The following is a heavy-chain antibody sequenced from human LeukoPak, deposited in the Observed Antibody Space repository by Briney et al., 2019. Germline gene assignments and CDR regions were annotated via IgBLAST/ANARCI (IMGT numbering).Heavy chain of an antibody. D-gene: IGHD4-17*01. Sequence: GGSLRLSCVASGFTFSTYWMHWVRQVPGKGLVWVSRVNSDGSSTTYADSVKGRFTISRDNSKNTLYLQMNSLRAEDTAVYYCNTDEGDYGDYYRLWGQGTLVTVSS. J-gene: IGHJ4*02. CDR2: VNSDGSST. CDR3: NTDEGDYGDYYRL. CDR1: GFTFSTYW. V-gene: IGHV3-74*01.